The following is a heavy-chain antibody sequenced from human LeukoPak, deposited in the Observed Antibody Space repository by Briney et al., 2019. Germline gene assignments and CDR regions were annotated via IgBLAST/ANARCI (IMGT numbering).Heavy chain of an antibody. CDR1: GYTFTGYY. CDR2: INLNSGGT. J-gene: IGHJ5*02. V-gene: IGHV1-2*02. Sequence: ASVKVSCKASGYTFTGYYMHWVRQAPGPGLEWMGWINLNSGGTNYAQKFQGRVTMTRDTSISTAYMELSRLRSDDTAVYYCARDWNRVNWFDPWGQGTLVTVSS. CDR3: ARDWNRVNWFDP. D-gene: IGHD1-1*01.